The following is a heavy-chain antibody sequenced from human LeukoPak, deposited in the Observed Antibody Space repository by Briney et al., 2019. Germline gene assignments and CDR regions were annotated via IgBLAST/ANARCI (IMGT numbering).Heavy chain of an antibody. D-gene: IGHD3-9*01. V-gene: IGHV5-51*01. Sequence: GESLKISCKGSGYSFTSYWIGWVRQMPGKGLEWMGIIYPGYSDTRYSPSFQGQVTISADKSISTAYLQWSSLKASDTAMYYCASGLNAYYDILTGYGLFDYWGQGTLVTVSS. CDR3: ASGLNAYYDILTGYGLFDY. CDR1: GYSFTSYW. J-gene: IGHJ4*02. CDR2: IYPGYSDT.